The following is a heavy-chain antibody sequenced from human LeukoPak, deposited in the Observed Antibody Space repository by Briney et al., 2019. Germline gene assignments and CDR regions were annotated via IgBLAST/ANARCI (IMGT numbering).Heavy chain of an antibody. D-gene: IGHD6-19*01. CDR2: ITTSNYI. CDR3: VREPARAGSFDY. J-gene: IGHJ4*02. V-gene: IGHV3-21*01. CDR1: GFTFSSHS. Sequence: PGGSLRLSCVVSGFTFSSHSVNWVRQAPGKGLEWVLSITTSNYIFYAESVKGRFTISRDNAKNSLYLQMTSLRAEDTAVYYCVREPARAGSFDYWGQGTLVTVSS.